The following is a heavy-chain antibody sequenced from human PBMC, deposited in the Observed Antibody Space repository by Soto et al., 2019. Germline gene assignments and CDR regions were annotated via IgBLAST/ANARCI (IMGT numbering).Heavy chain of an antibody. CDR1: GIPFNNYW. CDR3: ATDAGRGLSD. V-gene: IGHV3-74*01. Sequence: GSLRLSCAVSGIPFNNYWMHWIRQAPGKGLVWVSHINTVATIINYGDSVKGRFTISRDNAENTLYLQMNSLGVEDTATYYCATDAGRGLSDWGQGTLVTVSS. CDR2: INTVATII. J-gene: IGHJ4*02. D-gene: IGHD2-8*01.